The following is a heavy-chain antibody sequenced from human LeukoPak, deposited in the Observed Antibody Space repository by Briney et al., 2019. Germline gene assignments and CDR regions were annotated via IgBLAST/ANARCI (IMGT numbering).Heavy chain of an antibody. Sequence: SETLSLTCAVYGGSFSGYYWSWIRQPPGKGLEWIGEINHSGSTNYNPSLKSRVTISVDTSKNQFSLKLSSVTAADTAVYYCARHSEHDYGADFDYWGQGTLVIVSS. V-gene: IGHV4-34*01. CDR1: GGSFSGYY. D-gene: IGHD4-17*01. J-gene: IGHJ4*02. CDR3: ARHSEHDYGADFDY. CDR2: INHSGST.